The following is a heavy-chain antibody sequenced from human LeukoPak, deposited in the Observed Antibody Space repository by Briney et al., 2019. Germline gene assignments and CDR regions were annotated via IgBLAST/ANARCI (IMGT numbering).Heavy chain of an antibody. D-gene: IGHD3-10*01. V-gene: IGHV3-74*01. CDR2: INTDGSST. CDR1: GFTFSSYA. Sequence: GGSLRLSCAASGFTFSSYAMSWVRQAPGKGLVWVSRINTDGSSTSYADSVKGRFTISRDNAKNSLYLQMNSLRAEDTAVYYCAKAIWVAATSSWFCLDYWGQGTLVTVSS. J-gene: IGHJ4*02. CDR3: AKAIWVAATSSWFCLDY.